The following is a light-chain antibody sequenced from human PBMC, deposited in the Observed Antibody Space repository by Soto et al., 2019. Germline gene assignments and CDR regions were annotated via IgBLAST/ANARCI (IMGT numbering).Light chain of an antibody. Sequence: DIPMTQSPSSLSASDGARVNITCRASQRISSYLNRYQQKSGKAPKLLIYAASRMQGGVPSRFSGSLTGTDSTLNICAVQPEDLAPYYGLPSYSTPWTRGEGTKVDIK. V-gene: IGKV1-39*01. CDR2: AAS. J-gene: IGKJ1*01. CDR3: LPSYSTPWT. CDR1: QRISSY.